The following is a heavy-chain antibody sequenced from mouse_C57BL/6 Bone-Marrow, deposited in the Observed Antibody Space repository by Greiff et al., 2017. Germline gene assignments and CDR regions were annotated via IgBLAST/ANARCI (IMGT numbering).Heavy chain of an antibody. V-gene: IGHV14-4*01. CDR2: IDPENGDT. CDR1: GFNIKDDY. Sequence: EVQLQQSGAELVRPGASVKLSCTASGFNIKDDYMPWVKQRPEQGLEWIGWIDPENGDTEYASKLQGKATILADTSSNPAFLQLSSLTSEDAAVYYCTIMDYSNYFYYAMDYWGQGTSVTVSS. CDR3: TIMDYSNYFYYAMDY. J-gene: IGHJ4*01. D-gene: IGHD2-5*01.